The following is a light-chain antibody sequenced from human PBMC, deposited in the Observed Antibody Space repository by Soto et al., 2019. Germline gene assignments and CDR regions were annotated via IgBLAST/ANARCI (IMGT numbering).Light chain of an antibody. CDR1: QGIGDT. Sequence: EIVMTHSPATLSVSPWEVATLSCRASQGIGDTLAWYQQKPGQTPRLLIYDTSIRATGVPARFSGSRSGAEFTLTISSLQSEDFAVYYCQQYNNWPLTFGGGTKVDIK. CDR3: QQYNNWPLT. V-gene: IGKV3-15*01. J-gene: IGKJ4*01. CDR2: DTS.